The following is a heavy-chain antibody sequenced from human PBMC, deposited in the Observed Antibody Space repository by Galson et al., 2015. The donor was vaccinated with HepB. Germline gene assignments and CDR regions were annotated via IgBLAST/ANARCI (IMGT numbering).Heavy chain of an antibody. CDR2: IIPLPGMA. D-gene: IGHD2-8*02. Sequence: SVKVSCKASGGTFSTYTISWVRQAPGQGLEWMGRIIPLPGMANYAQKFQGRVTFTADKPTSTAYMELSSLTSDDAAVYYCAGAVSTGWLFDYWGQGTLVTVSS. CDR1: GGTFSTYT. J-gene: IGHJ4*02. V-gene: IGHV1-69*02. CDR3: AGAVSTGWLFDY.